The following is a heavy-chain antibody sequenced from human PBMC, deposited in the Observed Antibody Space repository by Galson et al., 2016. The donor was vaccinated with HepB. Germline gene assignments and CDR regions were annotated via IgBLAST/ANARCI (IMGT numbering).Heavy chain of an antibody. CDR2: MYYSGST. Sequence: SETLSLTCTVSGGSITSSSYFWGWIRQPPGKGLEWIASMYYSGSTYYNPSLKSRVTISVDTSKNQFSLKLSSVTAADTAVYYCARPFGDYWGQGILVTVPS. J-gene: IGHJ4*02. V-gene: IGHV4-39*01. CDR1: GGSITSSSYF. D-gene: IGHD3-3*01. CDR3: ARPFGDY.